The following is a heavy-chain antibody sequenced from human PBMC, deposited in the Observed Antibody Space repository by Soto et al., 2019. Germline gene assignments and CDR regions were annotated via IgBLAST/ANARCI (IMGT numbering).Heavy chain of an antibody. Sequence: ASVKVSCKASGYTFTGYYMHWVRQAPGQGLEWMGWINPNSGGTNYAQKFRGWVTMTRDTSISTAYMELSRLRSDDTAVYYCARVTSYYYDSSGSLGWFDPWGQGTLVTVSS. CDR2: INPNSGGT. CDR1: GYTFTGYY. D-gene: IGHD3-22*01. V-gene: IGHV1-2*04. CDR3: ARVTSYYYDSSGSLGWFDP. J-gene: IGHJ5*02.